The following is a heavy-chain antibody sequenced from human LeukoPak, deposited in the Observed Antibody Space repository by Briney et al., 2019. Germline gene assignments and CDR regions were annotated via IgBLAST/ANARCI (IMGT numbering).Heavy chain of an antibody. CDR1: GYTFTSYD. CDR3: ARGVTIFGVVISHYYYYMDV. Sequence: ASVKVSCKASGYTFTSYDINWVRQATGQGLEWMGWMNPNSGNTGYAQKFQGRVTITRNTSISTAYMEQSSLRSEDTAVYYCARGVTIFGVVISHYYYYMDVWGKGTTVTVSS. V-gene: IGHV1-8*03. J-gene: IGHJ6*03. D-gene: IGHD3-3*01. CDR2: MNPNSGNT.